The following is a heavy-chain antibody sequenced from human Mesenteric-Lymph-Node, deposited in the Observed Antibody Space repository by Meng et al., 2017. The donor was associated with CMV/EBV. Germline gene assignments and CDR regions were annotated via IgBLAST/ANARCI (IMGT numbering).Heavy chain of an antibody. V-gene: IGHV1-18*01. CDR3: ARVGVPAANPFDY. CDR2: ISGHNDDT. CDR1: GYTFTSYG. J-gene: IGHJ4*02. Sequence: ASVKVSCKASGYTFTSYGISWLRQDPGQGLEWMGWISGHNDDTKYAQNFQGRVTMTTDRFTSTAYMELSRLRSDDTAVYYCARVGVPAANPFDYWGQGTLVTVSS. D-gene: IGHD2-2*01.